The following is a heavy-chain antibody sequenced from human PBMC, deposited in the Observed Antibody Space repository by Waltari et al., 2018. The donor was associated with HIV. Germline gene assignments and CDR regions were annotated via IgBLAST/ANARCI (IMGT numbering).Heavy chain of an antibody. CDR1: GGSLRRSGYY. Sequence: QLQLQESGPGLVKSSETLSLICTVSGGSLRRSGYYWGWFRQPPGKGLEWIGNIYNGGSAYYSPSLRSRVIISADASKNHFSLNLKSVTASDTAMYFCARQACTSSTCLFMDEFDIWGQGTMVTVSS. D-gene: IGHD2-2*01. J-gene: IGHJ3*02. CDR3: ARQACTSSTCLFMDEFDI. V-gene: IGHV4-39*01. CDR2: IYNGGSA.